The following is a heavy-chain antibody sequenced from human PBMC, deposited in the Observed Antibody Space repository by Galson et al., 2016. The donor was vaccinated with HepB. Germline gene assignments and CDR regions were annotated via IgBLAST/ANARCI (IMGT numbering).Heavy chain of an antibody. CDR1: GGSIKSYY. Sequence: ETLSLTCSVSGGSIKSYYWSWIRQPPGKGLEWIGYISNSGSPSYNPSLKSRLTISVDTSSDHFSLRLTSVTAADTAVYYCAGGTGITSRSGWFDPWGQGVLVTVSS. CDR2: ISNSGSP. CDR3: AGGTGITSRSGWFDP. J-gene: IGHJ5*02. D-gene: IGHD1-1*01. V-gene: IGHV4-4*09.